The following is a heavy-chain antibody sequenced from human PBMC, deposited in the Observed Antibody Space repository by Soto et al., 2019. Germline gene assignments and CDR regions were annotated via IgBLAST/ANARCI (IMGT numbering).Heavy chain of an antibody. V-gene: IGHV1-18*01. Sequence: QVHLVQSGAEVKKPGASVKVSCQGSGYAFTTYGITWVRQAPGQGLEWMGWISAHNGNTNYAQKLQGRVNVTRDTSTSTAYMELRSLRYDETAVYYCARGRYGDYWGQGALVTVSS. CDR1: GYAFTTYG. J-gene: IGHJ4*02. D-gene: IGHD1-1*01. CDR2: ISAHNGNT. CDR3: ARGRYGDY.